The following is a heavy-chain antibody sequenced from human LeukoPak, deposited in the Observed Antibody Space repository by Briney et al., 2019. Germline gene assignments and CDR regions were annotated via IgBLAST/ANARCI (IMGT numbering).Heavy chain of an antibody. CDR1: GFTFSSFV. CDR3: ARGPPRGKYYYMDV. D-gene: IGHD1-1*01. J-gene: IGHJ6*03. V-gene: IGHV3-13*01. Sequence: PGGSLRLSCAASGFTFSSFVVHWVRQPTGQGLEWVSTIGPASDTYYPGSVEGRFTLSRDNAKNSLYLQMNSLTAGDTAVYYCARGPPRGKYYYMDVWGKGTTVTVSS. CDR2: IGPASDT.